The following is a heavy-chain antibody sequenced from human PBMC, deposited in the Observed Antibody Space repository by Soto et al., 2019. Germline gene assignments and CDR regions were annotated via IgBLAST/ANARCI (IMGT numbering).Heavy chain of an antibody. J-gene: IGHJ5*02. V-gene: IGHV4-39*02. D-gene: IGHD2-15*01. CDR1: GGSISSSSSY. CDR2: IYYLGNT. CDR3: ARDRARTRWSRYNWFDP. Sequence: NPSETLSLTCTVSGGSISSSSSYWGWIRQPPGKGLEWVGSIYYLGNTYYNPSLGSRVTISVDTSKNQFSLKLRSVTAADTAVYYCARDRARTRWSRYNWFDPWGQGTLVTVSS.